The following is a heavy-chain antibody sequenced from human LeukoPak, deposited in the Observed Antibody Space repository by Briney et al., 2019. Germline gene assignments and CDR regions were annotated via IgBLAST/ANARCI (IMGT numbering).Heavy chain of an antibody. J-gene: IGHJ3*02. Sequence: SETLSLTCTVSGGSMSGFFWTWIRQPPGRELEWIGSIYYSGSSTKYNPSLKSRVTISVDTSKSQFSLALNSATAADTAVYYCARAGGYSYGWVSAFDIWGQGTMVTVSS. CDR2: IYYSGSST. CDR1: GGSMSGFF. D-gene: IGHD5-18*01. CDR3: ARAGGYSYGWVSAFDI. V-gene: IGHV4-59*01.